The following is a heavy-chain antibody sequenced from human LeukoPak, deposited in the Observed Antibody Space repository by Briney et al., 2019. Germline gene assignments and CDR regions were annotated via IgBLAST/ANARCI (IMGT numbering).Heavy chain of an antibody. J-gene: IGHJ4*02. Sequence: PGGSLRLSCAASGFTFSDYYMSWIRQAPGKGLEWVSYISSYTSYTNYADSVKGRFTISRDNAKNSLYLQMNSLRAEDTAVYYCARATHYDILTGCTDFDYWGQGTPVTVSS. CDR1: GFTFSDYY. D-gene: IGHD3-9*01. CDR3: ARATHYDILTGCTDFDY. V-gene: IGHV3-11*06. CDR2: ISSYTSYT.